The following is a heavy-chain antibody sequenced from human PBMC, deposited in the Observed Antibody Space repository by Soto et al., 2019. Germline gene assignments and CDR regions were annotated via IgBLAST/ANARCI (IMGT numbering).Heavy chain of an antibody. J-gene: IGHJ6*03. V-gene: IGHV3-53*04. Sequence: GGSLRLSCAASVFTVSSNYMSWVRQAPGKGLEWVSVIYSGGSTYYADSVKGRFTISRHNSKNTLYLQMNSLRAEDTAVYYCASPLPYYGSGGYYYYYMDVWGKGTTVTVSS. D-gene: IGHD3-10*01. CDR2: IYSGGST. CDR1: VFTVSSNY. CDR3: ASPLPYYGSGGYYYYYMDV.